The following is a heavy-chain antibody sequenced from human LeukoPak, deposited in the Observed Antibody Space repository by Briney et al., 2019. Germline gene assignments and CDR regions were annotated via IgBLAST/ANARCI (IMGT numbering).Heavy chain of an antibody. CDR1: GFTFSSYW. D-gene: IGHD1-26*01. V-gene: IGHV3-74*01. CDR2: IDNDGSST. CDR3: TTTSGY. Sequence: GGSLRLSCAASGFTFSSYWIHWVRQAPGKGLVWVSRIDNDGSSTIYADSVKGRFTISRDNAKNTLYLQMNSLRADDTAVYYCTTTSGYWGQGTLVTVSS. J-gene: IGHJ4*02.